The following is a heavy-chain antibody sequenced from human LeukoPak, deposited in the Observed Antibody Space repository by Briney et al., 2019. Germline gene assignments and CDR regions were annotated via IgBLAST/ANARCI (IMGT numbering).Heavy chain of an antibody. CDR2: IYSGGST. J-gene: IGHJ4*02. CDR1: GFTVSSNY. Sequence: PGGSLRLSCAASGFTVSSNYMTWVRQAPGKGLEWVSVIYSGGSTYYADSVKGRFTISRDNSKNTLYLQMNSLRAEDTAVYYCANVAGYSSGWYQTDYWGQGTLVTVSS. V-gene: IGHV3-66*01. CDR3: ANVAGYSSGWYQTDY. D-gene: IGHD6-19*01.